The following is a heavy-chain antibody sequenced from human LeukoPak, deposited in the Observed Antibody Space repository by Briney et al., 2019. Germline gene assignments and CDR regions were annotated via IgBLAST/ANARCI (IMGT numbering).Heavy chain of an antibody. CDR3: AKDRGSSGSIDRYFDL. Sequence: GGSLRLSCAASGFTFSSYAMTWVRQAVGKGLEWVSIISGSESTTYYADSVKGRFTISRDDSKNTLFLQMNSLRAEDTAVYYCAKDRGSSGSIDRYFDLWGRGTLVTVSS. D-gene: IGHD6-19*01. J-gene: IGHJ2*01. V-gene: IGHV3-23*01. CDR2: ISGSESTT. CDR1: GFTFSSYA.